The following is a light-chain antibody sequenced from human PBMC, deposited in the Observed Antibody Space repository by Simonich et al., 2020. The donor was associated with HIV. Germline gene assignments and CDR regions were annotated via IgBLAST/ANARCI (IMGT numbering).Light chain of an antibody. CDR3: SSYTSSSTWV. CDR1: SSDLGGYNY. J-gene: IGLJ3*02. V-gene: IGLV2-14*01. CDR2: DVS. Sequence: QSALTQPASVSGSPGQSITISCTGTSSDLGGYNYVSWYQQYPGKAPKLMIYDVSKRPSGVSNRFSGSKSGNTASLTISGLQAEDEADYYCSSYTSSSTWVFGGGTKLTVL.